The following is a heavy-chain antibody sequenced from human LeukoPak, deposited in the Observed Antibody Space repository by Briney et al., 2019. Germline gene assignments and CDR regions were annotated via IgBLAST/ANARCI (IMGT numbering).Heavy chain of an antibody. CDR2: IDPTDSHT. CDR3: TRRGYNYDTLSGPDAFDV. Sequence: GESLRISCQASGYHLTSFWINWVCQMPGKGLQWVVRIDPTDSHTHYSPSFRGHVALSIDTSINTAYLQWTSLKASDTAVYYCTRRGYNYDTLSGPDAFDVWGQGTVVTVSS. J-gene: IGHJ3*01. CDR1: GYHLTSFW. D-gene: IGHD1-20*01. V-gene: IGHV5-10-1*01.